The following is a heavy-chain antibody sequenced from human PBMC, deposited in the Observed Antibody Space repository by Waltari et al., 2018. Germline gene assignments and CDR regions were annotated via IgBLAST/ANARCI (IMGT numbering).Heavy chain of an antibody. V-gene: IGHV4-59*08. J-gene: IGHJ4*02. CDR2: IYYSGST. CDR3: ARQGHYDFWTGYYLFDY. D-gene: IGHD3-3*01. CDR1: GGSISNYY. Sequence: QVQLQESGPGLVKPSETLSLTCTVPGGSISNYYWSWIRQSPGTGLEWIGSIYYSGSTNYNPSLKSRVTLSVDTSKNHFSLKLSSVTAADTALYYCARQGHYDFWTGYYLFDYWGQGTLVTVSS.